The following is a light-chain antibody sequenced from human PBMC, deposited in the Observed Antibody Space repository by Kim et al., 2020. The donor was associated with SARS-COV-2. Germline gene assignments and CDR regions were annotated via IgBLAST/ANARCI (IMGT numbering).Light chain of an antibody. V-gene: IGKV3-20*01. J-gene: IGKJ1*01. CDR2: SAS. CDR1: QSVSSKF. CDR3: QQDANSPET. Sequence: ENVLTQSPGTLSLSPGERATLSCRASQSVSSKFLAWYEQKAGQAPRLVIYSASSRATGIPDRFSGSGSGTDFTLTISTLEPEDVAVYYCQQDANSPETFGQGTKVDIK.